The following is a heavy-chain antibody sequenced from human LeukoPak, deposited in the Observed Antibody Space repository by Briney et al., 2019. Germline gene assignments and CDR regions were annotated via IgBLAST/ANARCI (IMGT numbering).Heavy chain of an antibody. Sequence: SVKVSCKASGYTFTSYDINWVRQAPGQGLEWMGGIIPIFGTANYAQKFQGRVTITTDESTSTAYMELSSLRSEDTAVYYCARGETNFDYWGQGTLVTVSS. CDR3: ARGETNFDY. D-gene: IGHD3-16*01. CDR2: IIPIFGTA. V-gene: IGHV1-69*05. J-gene: IGHJ4*02. CDR1: GYTFTSYD.